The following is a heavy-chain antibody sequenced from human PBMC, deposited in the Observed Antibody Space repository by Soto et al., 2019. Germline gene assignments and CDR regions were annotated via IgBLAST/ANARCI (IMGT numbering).Heavy chain of an antibody. V-gene: IGHV3-53*01. CDR3: AILSN. D-gene: IGHD6-6*01. Sequence: GGSLRLSCAGSGFTFSNYMNWVRQAPGKGLEWVSIIYSDGTTSYADSVKGRFTISRDNFKNTLHLQMNSLRAEDTAVYYCAILSNWGQGTLVTVSS. J-gene: IGHJ4*02. CDR1: GFTFSNY. CDR2: IYSDGTT.